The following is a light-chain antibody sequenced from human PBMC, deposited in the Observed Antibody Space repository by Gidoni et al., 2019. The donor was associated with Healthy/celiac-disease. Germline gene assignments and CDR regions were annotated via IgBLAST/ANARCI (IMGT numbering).Light chain of an antibody. J-gene: IGLJ2*01. CDR3: SSYTSRSVV. CDR2: EVS. V-gene: IGLV2-14*01. Sequence: QSALTQPASVYGSPGQSITISCTGTSSDVGGYNYVSWYHQHPGKSPKLMIYEVSHRPSGVSYRFSGSKSGHTASLTISWLQAEDEADYYCSSYTSRSVVFGGGTKLTVL. CDR1: SSDVGGYNY.